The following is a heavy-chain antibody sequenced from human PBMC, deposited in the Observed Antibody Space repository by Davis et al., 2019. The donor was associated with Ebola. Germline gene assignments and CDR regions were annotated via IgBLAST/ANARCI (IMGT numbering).Heavy chain of an antibody. CDR1: GFTFSSYA. V-gene: IGHV3-21*05. J-gene: IGHJ4*02. CDR3: AKALNQWVDYYFDY. CDR2: INYESSDT. D-gene: IGHD6-19*01. Sequence: GGSLRLSCAASGFTFSSYAMHWVRQAPGKGLEWVSYINYESSDTAYADSVKGRFTISRDNAKNTLYLQMNSLRAGDTAVYYCAKALNQWVDYYFDYWGQGTLVTVSS.